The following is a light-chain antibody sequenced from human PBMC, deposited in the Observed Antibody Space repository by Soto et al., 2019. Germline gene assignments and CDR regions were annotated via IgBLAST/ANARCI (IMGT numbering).Light chain of an antibody. CDR3: QQYNSYPWT. J-gene: IGKJ1*01. CDR1: QSISSW. Sequence: DIQMTQSPSTLSASVGDRVTITCRASQSISSWLAWYQQKPGKAPKLLIYKASSLESGVPSRFSGSGSGTEFTLKISSVQPDDFATYCCQQYNSYPWTVGEGNKVEIK. CDR2: KAS. V-gene: IGKV1-5*03.